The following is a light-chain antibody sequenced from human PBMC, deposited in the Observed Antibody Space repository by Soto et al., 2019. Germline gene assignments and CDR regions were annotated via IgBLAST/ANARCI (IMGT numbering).Light chain of an antibody. Sequence: QSALTQPASVSGSPGQSITISCTGTSSDVGGYNYVSWYQQHPGKAPKLMIYDVSNRPSGVSNRFSGSKSGNTASLTISXXXXXXXXDYYCSSYTSSSTVVFGGGTKLTVL. CDR3: SSYTSSSTVV. V-gene: IGLV2-14*01. CDR1: SSDVGGYNY. CDR2: DVS. J-gene: IGLJ2*01.